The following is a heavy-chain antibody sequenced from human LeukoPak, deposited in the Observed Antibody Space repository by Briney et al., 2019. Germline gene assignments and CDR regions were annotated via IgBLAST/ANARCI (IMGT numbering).Heavy chain of an antibody. V-gene: IGHV1-2*02. CDR3: ARMFTLGRVIAPFDY. D-gene: IGHD3-16*02. J-gene: IGHJ4*02. CDR2: INPKSGGT. Sequence: ASVKVSCKSSGYTFTGYYIHWVRQAPGQGLEWMGWINPKSGGTNYAQKFQGRVTMTRDTSISTAYMDLSRLRSDDTAVYYCARMFTLGRVIAPFDYWGQGSLVTVSS. CDR1: GYTFTGYY.